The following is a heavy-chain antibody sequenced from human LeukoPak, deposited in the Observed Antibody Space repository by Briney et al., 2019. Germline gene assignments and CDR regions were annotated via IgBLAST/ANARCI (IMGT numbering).Heavy chain of an antibody. J-gene: IGHJ6*03. D-gene: IGHD3-16*02. V-gene: IGHV3-20*04. CDR2: INWNGGST. Sequence: PGGSLRLSCAASEFPFDDYDMNGVRQAPGKGLEWISGINWNGGSTRSADSVKGRFTISRDNAKNSLYLQLDSLRAEDTALYYCARSPSYRYGYNYYYIDVWGKGTTVTVSS. CDR3: ARSPSYRYGYNYYYIDV. CDR1: EFPFDDYD.